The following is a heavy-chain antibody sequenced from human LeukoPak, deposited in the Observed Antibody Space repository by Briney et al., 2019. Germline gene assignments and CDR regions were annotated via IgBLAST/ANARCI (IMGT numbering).Heavy chain of an antibody. D-gene: IGHD3-3*01. Sequence: SGGSLRLSCAASGFAFDDYAMHWVRQAPGKGLEWVSGISWNSGSIGYADSVKGRFTISRDNAKNSLYLQMNSLRAEDTALYYCAKGFRPNWSSCYVTYFGYWGQGTLVTVSS. CDR2: ISWNSGSI. V-gene: IGHV3-9*01. J-gene: IGHJ4*02. CDR1: GFAFDDYA. CDR3: AKGFRPNWSSCYVTYFGY.